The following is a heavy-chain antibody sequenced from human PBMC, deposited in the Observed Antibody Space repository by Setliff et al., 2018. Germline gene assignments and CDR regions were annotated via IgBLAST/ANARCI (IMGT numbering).Heavy chain of an antibody. CDR2: IFARGSM. CDR1: GGSISSGNYY. V-gene: IGHV4-61*09. J-gene: IGHJ4*02. Sequence: SETLSLTCTVSGGSISSGNYYWIWIRQPAGKALEWLGHIFARGSMNYNPSLRSRITISQDRSENQFSLTLSSVTAADTAVYYCARGRYYECNSYYFPFDFWGQGMLVTVSS. D-gene: IGHD3-22*01. CDR3: ARGRYYECNSYYFPFDF.